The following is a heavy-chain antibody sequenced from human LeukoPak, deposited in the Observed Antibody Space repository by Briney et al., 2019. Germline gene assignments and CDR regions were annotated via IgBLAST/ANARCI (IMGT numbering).Heavy chain of an antibody. CDR1: GGSISSSNW. J-gene: IGHJ4*02. CDR2: IYYSGST. Sequence: PSETLSLTCAVSGGSISSSNWWSWVRQPPGKGLEWIGYIYYSGSTNYNPSLKSRVTISVDTSKNQFSLKLSSVTAADTAVYYCARGAYGDPTSFDYWGQGTLVTVSS. V-gene: IGHV4-4*02. CDR3: ARGAYGDPTSFDY. D-gene: IGHD4-17*01.